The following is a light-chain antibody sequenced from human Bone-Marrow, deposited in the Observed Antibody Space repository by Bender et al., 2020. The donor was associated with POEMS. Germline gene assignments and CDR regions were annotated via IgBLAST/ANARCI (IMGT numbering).Light chain of an antibody. Sequence: SYEVTQPPSVSVSPGQTASITCPGDDLGDKYVAWFQQNPGQSPVLVIYQDTKRPSGIPERFSGSNSGNTATLTISGTQAMDEADYYCQAWDTYSVIFGGGTKLTVL. CDR3: QAWDTYSVI. CDR2: QDT. CDR1: DLGDKY. J-gene: IGLJ2*01. V-gene: IGLV3-1*01.